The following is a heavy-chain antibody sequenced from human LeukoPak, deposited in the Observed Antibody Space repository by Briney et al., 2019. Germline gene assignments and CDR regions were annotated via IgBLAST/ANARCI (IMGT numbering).Heavy chain of an antibody. CDR3: AHAKARIAARPRFFDY. CDR1: GFSLSTSGVG. Sequence: SGPTLVKPTQTLTLTCTFSGFSLSTSGVGVGWIRQPPGKALEWLALIYWDDDNRYRPSLKSRLTITKDNSKNQVVLTMTNMDPVDTATYYCAHAKARIAARPRFFDYWGQGTLVTVSS. CDR2: IYWDDDN. V-gene: IGHV2-5*02. D-gene: IGHD6-6*01. J-gene: IGHJ4*02.